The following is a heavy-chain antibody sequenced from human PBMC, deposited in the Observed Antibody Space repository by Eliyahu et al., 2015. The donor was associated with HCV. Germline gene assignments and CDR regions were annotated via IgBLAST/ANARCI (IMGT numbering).Heavy chain of an antibody. Sequence: EVQLVESGGGLVQPGGSLRLSCSASGFXFXXXGXXWVRQPPGKGLGFVSGISSNGSSTYDADSVKGRFTISRDNSKNTLFLQMSSLRAEDTAVYYCVKDCNDFWSGFPPNWFDSWGQGTLVTVSS. CDR1: GFXFXXXG. V-gene: IGHV3-64D*06. J-gene: IGHJ5*01. CDR3: VKDCNDFWSGFPPNWFDS. D-gene: IGHD3-3*01. CDR2: ISSNGSST.